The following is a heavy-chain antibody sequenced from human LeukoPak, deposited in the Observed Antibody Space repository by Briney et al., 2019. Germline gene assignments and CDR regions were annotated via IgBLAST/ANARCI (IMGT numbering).Heavy chain of an antibody. J-gene: IGHJ5*02. CDR1: GGSISSDGYY. CDR3: CRLITFGGVIAH. D-gene: IGHD3-16*01. Sequence: SQTLSLTCTVSGGSISSDGYYWSWIRQHPGRGLEWIGYIYYSGSTYYNPSLKSRVTISVDTSKNLFSLKLSSVTAADTAVYYCCRLITFGGVIAHWGQGTLVTVSS. V-gene: IGHV4-31*03. CDR2: IYYSGST.